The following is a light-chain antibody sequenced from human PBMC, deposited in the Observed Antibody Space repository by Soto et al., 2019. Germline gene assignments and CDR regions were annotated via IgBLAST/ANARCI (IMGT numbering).Light chain of an antibody. V-gene: IGKV1-6*01. CDR3: LQDINSPWT. CDR2: GAS. J-gene: IGKJ1*01. Sequence: AIPMTQSPSSLSAPVGDRVPISCRASQGSGNALGWYQQKPGKPPKVLIYGASNLPSGVPPRFSGSGSGTDFTLAISSLQPEDSATYYCLQDINSPWTFGQGTKVDIK. CDR1: QGSGNA.